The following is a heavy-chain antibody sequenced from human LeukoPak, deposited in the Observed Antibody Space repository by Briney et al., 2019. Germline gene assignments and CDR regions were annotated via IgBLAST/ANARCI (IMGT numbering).Heavy chain of an antibody. D-gene: IGHD3-10*01. J-gene: IGHJ4*02. CDR3: AKDGLRYYYGSGSYDDY. CDR1: GFTFNYYW. V-gene: IGHV3-7*01. Sequence: GGSLRLSCAASGFTFNYYWLTWVRQAPGKGLEWVANIQQDGSEKYYVDSVKGRFIIPGDNAKNSLYLQMNSLRAEDTAVYYCAKDGLRYYYGSGSYDDYWGQGTLVTVSS. CDR2: IQQDGSEK.